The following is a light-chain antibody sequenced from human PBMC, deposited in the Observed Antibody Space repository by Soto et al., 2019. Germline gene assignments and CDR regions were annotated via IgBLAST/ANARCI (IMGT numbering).Light chain of an antibody. J-gene: IGKJ1*01. CDR2: DAS. V-gene: IGKV3-15*01. Sequence: EIVMTQSPATLSVSPGERASLSCRASQSISTNLAWYQQKPGQAPRILMFDASTRAAGIPARFSGSGSGTEXTXIXSSLQSEDFAVYSCRPYNHWPRTFGQGTKVEIK. CDR1: QSISTN. CDR3: RPYNHWPRT.